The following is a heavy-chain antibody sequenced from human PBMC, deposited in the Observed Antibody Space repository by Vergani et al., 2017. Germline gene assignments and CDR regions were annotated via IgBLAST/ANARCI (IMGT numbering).Heavy chain of an antibody. D-gene: IGHD6-13*01. Sequence: QVQLVESGGGVVQPGRSLRLSCAASGFTFSSYGMHWVRQAPGKGLEWVAVIWYDGSNKYYADSVKGRFTISRDNSKNSLYLQMNSLRAEATAVYYCASIAAAGTRAFDIWGQGTMVTVSS. V-gene: IGHV3-33*01. CDR2: IWYDGSNK. CDR3: ASIAAAGTRAFDI. J-gene: IGHJ3*02. CDR1: GFTFSSYG.